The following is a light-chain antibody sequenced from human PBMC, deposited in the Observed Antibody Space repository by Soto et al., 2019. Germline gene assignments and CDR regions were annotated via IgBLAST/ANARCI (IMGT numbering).Light chain of an antibody. CDR2: WAF. V-gene: IGKV4-1*01. J-gene: IGKJ2*01. CDR1: QSVLYNSNNNTY. CDR3: QQYYSAPYT. Sequence: DIVMTQSPDSLAVSLGERAAINCKSSQSVLYNSNNNTYLAWYQQKPGQPRKLLMYWAFARESGVPERFSGSGSGTDFTLTISSLQAEDVAVYYCQQYYSAPYTFGQGTKLEIK.